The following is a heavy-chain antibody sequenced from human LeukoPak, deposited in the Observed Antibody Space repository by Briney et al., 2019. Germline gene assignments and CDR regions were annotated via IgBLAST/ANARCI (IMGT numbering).Heavy chain of an antibody. CDR3: ARSLVVGATYPYH. Sequence: SVKVSCKASGGTFSSYAISWMRQAPGQGLEWMGGIIPIFGTANYAQKFQGRVTITADESTSTAYMELSSLRSEDTAVYYCARSLVVGATYPYHWGQGTLVTVSS. CDR1: GGTFSSYA. D-gene: IGHD1-26*01. CDR2: IIPIFGTA. J-gene: IGHJ5*02. V-gene: IGHV1-69*01.